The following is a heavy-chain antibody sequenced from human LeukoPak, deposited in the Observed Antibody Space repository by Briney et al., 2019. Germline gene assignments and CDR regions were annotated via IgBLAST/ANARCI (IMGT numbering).Heavy chain of an antibody. V-gene: IGHV4-39*07. CDR2: INHSGST. CDR3: ARVSIAVAGDY. J-gene: IGHJ4*02. Sequence: SETLSLTCTVSGGSISSGGYYWSWIRQHPGKGLEWIGEINHSGSTNYNPSLKSRVTISVDTSKNQFSLKLSSVTAADTAVYYCARVSIAVAGDYWGQGTLVTVSS. D-gene: IGHD6-19*01. CDR1: GGSISSGGYY.